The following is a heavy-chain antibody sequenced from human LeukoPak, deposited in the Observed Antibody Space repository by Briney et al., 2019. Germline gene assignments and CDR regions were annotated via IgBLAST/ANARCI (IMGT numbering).Heavy chain of an antibody. J-gene: IGHJ2*01. V-gene: IGHV3-9*01. D-gene: IGHD3-10*01. CDR2: ISWNSGSI. CDR3: ARDWTPFLRGGEL. CDR1: GFTFDDYG. Sequence: LPGGSLRLSCAASGFTFDDYGMHWVRQVPGKGLEWVSGISWNSGSIDYADSVKGRFTISRDNAKNSLYLQMNSLRAEDTAFYYCARDWTPFLRGGELWGRGTLVTVSS.